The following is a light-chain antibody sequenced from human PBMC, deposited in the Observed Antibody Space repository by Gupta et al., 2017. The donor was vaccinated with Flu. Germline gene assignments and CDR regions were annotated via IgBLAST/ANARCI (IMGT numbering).Light chain of an antibody. J-gene: IGLJ2*01. CDR3: SSYAGSYTFVV. V-gene: IGLV2-11*01. CDR2: DVT. Sequence: QSALTQPRSVSGSLGQSVTISCTGTSRDIGGYDYVSWYQQHPGKVPKFLIYDVTKRPSGVPDRFSGSKSGNTASLTISGLQPDDEADYYCSSYAGSYTFVVFGGGTKLTVL. CDR1: SRDIGGYDY.